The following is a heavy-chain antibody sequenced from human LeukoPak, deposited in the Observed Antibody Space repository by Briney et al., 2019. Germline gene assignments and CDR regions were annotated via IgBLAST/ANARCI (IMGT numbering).Heavy chain of an antibody. CDR3: AKLERRVVVAASGY. D-gene: IGHD2-15*01. V-gene: IGHV3-23*01. Sequence: GGSLSLSCAPSAFTFSMHAMGSVRQAPGEGLGWVLAMDGSRASTSYADPVKGRFTISSDNSKNALSLQMNSLRAEDTAVYYCAKLERRVVVAASGYWGQGTMVSVSS. CDR2: MDGSRAST. CDR1: AFTFSMHA. J-gene: IGHJ4*02.